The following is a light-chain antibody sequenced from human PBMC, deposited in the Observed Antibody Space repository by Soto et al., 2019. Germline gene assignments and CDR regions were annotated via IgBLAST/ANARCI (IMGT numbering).Light chain of an antibody. CDR3: QQHSNWPLT. CDR1: QSLGSN. V-gene: IGKV3-15*01. Sequence: EIVMTQSPATLSVSPGERATLSCGASQSLGSNLAWYQQTPGQAPRLLIYGASTRAPGVPARFSGSGSGTDFTLTVNSLQSEDFAVYYCQQHSNWPLTFGGGTKVEIK. J-gene: IGKJ4*01. CDR2: GAS.